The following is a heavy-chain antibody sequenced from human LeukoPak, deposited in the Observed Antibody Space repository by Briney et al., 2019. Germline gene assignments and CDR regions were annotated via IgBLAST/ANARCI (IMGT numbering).Heavy chain of an antibody. Sequence: SETLSLTCTVSGGSISSYYWSWIRQPPGKGLEWIGYIYYSGSTNYNPSLKSRVTISVDTSKNQFSLKLSSVTAADTAVYYCARETTEAGLDYWGQGTLVTVSS. CDR3: ARETTEAGLDY. J-gene: IGHJ4*02. V-gene: IGHV4-59*12. CDR2: IYYSGST. D-gene: IGHD6-19*01. CDR1: GGSISSYY.